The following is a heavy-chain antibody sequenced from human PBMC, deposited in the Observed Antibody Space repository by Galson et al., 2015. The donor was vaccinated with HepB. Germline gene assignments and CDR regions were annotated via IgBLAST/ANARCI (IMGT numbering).Heavy chain of an antibody. V-gene: IGHV1-18*04. CDR1: GYTFTTYG. CDR3: ARTVIRGGSGSHGDWFDP. D-gene: IGHD3-10*01. CDR2: INPYNGNT. J-gene: IGHJ5*02. Sequence: SVKVSCKASGYTFTTYGIAWVRQAPGRGLEWMGWINPYNGNTVYAQKFQGRVAMTTDTSTTTAYMDLRSLRSDDTAVYYCARTVIRGGSGSHGDWFDPWGQGTLVTVSS.